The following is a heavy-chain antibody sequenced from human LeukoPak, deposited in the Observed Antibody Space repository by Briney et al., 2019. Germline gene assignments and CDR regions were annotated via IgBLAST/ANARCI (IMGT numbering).Heavy chain of an antibody. V-gene: IGHV3-48*01. J-gene: IGHJ4*02. CDR2: ISSSSSTI. CDR3: AKSPVSSCRGSFCYPFDY. D-gene: IGHD2-15*01. CDR1: GFTFSSYS. Sequence: GGSLRLSCAASGFTFSSYSMNWVRQAPGKGLEWVSYISSSSSTIYYADSVKGRFTISRDNAKNSLYLQMNTLRAEDTAVYFCAKSPVSSCRGSFCYPFDYWGQGSLVTVSS.